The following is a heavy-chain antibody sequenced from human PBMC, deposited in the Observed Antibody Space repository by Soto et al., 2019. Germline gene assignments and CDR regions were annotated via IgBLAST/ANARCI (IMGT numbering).Heavy chain of an antibody. D-gene: IGHD4-17*01. J-gene: IGHJ4*02. Sequence: SETLSLTCTVSGGSISSYYCSWIRQPPGKGLEWIGYIYYSGSTNYNPSLKSRVTISVDTSKNQFSLKLSSVTAADTAVYYCARGRTGTIWTFNCDYWGQGTLVTVSS. CDR1: GGSISSYY. CDR3: ARGRTGTIWTFNCDY. CDR2: IYYSGST. V-gene: IGHV4-59*01.